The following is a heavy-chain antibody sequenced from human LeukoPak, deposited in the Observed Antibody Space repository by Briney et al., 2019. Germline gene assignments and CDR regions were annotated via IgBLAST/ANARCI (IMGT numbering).Heavy chain of an antibody. CDR3: ARGDLTVTTVYYGMDV. V-gene: IGHV1-18*01. Sequence: ASVKVSCKVSGHTLTRYGISWGRQAPGQGLEWMGWISAYNGNRNYAQKLQGRVTMTIDTSTSTAYMELRSLRSDDTAVYYCARGDLTVTTVYYGMDVWGQGTTVTVSS. CDR2: ISAYNGNR. D-gene: IGHD4-17*01. J-gene: IGHJ6*02. CDR1: GHTLTRYG.